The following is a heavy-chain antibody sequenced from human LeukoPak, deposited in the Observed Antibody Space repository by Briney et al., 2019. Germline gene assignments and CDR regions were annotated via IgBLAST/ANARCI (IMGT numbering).Heavy chain of an antibody. V-gene: IGHV4-34*01. D-gene: IGHD3-9*01. CDR1: GGSFSGYY. Sequence: SETLSLTRAVYGGSFSGYYWSWIRQPPGKGLEWIGEINHSGSTNYNPSLKSRVTTSVDTSKNQFSLKLSSVTAADTAVYYCARDAYTATGYYPYWGQGTLVTVSS. CDR3: ARDAYTATGYYPY. J-gene: IGHJ4*02. CDR2: INHSGST.